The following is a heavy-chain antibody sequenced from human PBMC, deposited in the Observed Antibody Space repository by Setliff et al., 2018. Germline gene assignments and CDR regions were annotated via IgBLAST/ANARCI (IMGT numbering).Heavy chain of an antibody. V-gene: IGHV1-3*02. D-gene: IGHD6-19*01. J-gene: IGHJ4*02. CDR3: ARVSEEYSSVPD. CDR2: SNAGNGNT. Sequence: ASVKVSCKASGYTFTSYAMHWVRQAPGQRLEWMGWSNAGNGNTKYSQEFQGRVTITTDESTSTAYMELSSLRSEDTAVYYCARVSEEYSSVPDWGQGTLVTVSS. CDR1: GYTFTSYA.